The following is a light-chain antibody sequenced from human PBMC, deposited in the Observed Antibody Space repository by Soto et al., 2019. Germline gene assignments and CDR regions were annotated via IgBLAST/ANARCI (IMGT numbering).Light chain of an antibody. CDR1: SSDVGAYDY. V-gene: IGLV2-14*03. Sequence: ALTQPVSVSGSPGQSITISCTGTSSDVGAYDYVSWYQQHPDKAPKLMIYEVSNRPSGVSNRFSGSKSVNTATLTISGLQADDEADYYCSSYTSSSTRVFGTGTKVTVL. CDR3: SSYTSSSTRV. CDR2: EVS. J-gene: IGLJ1*01.